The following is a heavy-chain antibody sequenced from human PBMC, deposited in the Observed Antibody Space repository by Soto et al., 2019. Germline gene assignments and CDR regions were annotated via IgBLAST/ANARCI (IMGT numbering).Heavy chain of an antibody. J-gene: IGHJ4*02. D-gene: IGHD3-22*01. CDR2: IWYDGSNK. V-gene: IGHV3-33*01. Sequence: GGSLRLSCAASGFTFSSYGMHWVRQAPGKGLEWVAVIWYDGSNKYYADSVKGRFTISRDNSKNTLYLQMNSLRAEDTAVYYCARDQVSQTYYYDSSGYGNFDYWGQGTLVTVSS. CDR3: ARDQVSQTYYYDSSGYGNFDY. CDR1: GFTFSSYG.